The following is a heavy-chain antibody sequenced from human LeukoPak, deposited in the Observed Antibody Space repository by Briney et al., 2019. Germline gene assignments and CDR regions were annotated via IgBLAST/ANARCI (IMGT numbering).Heavy chain of an antibody. CDR1: RFTLCISA. CDR3: AKGSLGSWYYFDH. CDR2: LSRIGPDT. J-gene: IGHJ4*02. V-gene: IGHV3-23*01. D-gene: IGHD6-13*01. Sequence: GGSLRHSRAASRFTLCISATSCVPPAPDKGAESVSTLSRIGPDTYYAHSVNGRFTIFTDNTTNTLYLQMDSLRAEDTSVYYCAKGSLGSWYYFDHWGQGTLVTVSS.